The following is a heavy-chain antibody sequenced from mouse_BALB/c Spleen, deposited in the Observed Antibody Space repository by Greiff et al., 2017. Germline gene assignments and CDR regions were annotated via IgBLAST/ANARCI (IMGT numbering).Heavy chain of an antibody. D-gene: IGHD2-1*01. CDR1: GYTFTSYW. CDR2: INPSTGYT. CDR3: ARSEGNYGWFAY. Sequence: QVQLQQSGAELAKPGASVKMSCKASGYTFTSYWMHWVKQRPGQGLEWIGYINPSTGYTEYNQKFKDKATLTADKSSSTAYMQLSSLTSEDSAVYYCARSEGNYGWFAYWGQGTLVTVSA. J-gene: IGHJ3*01. V-gene: IGHV1-7*01.